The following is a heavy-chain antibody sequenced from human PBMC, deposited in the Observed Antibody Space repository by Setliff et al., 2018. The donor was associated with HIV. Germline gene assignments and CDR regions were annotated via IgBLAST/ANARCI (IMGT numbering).Heavy chain of an antibody. Sequence: GGSLRLSCVVSGFTFSTTWMTWVRQAPGEGLEWVANVNEDGSVKNYVDSVKGRFTISRDNAKNSLYLEMDSLRADDTAIYYCAKDRPHMASALNYWGQGTLVTVSS. V-gene: IGHV3-7*01. CDR1: GFTFSTTW. CDR2: VNEDGSVK. D-gene: IGHD2-21*01. J-gene: IGHJ4*02. CDR3: AKDRPHMASALNY.